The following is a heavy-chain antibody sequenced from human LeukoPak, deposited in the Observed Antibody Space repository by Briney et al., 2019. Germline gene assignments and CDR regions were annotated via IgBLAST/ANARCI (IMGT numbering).Heavy chain of an antibody. CDR2: IKEDGSEK. CDR3: ARDHYYYESSGYYGGDY. D-gene: IGHD3-22*01. Sequence: GGSLRLSCAASGFTFSNFWMSWVRQAPGKGLEWVANIKEDGSEKYYVESVTGRFTISRDNAKNSLYLQMNSLRAEDTALYYCARDHYYYESSGYYGGDYWGQGTLVTVSS. J-gene: IGHJ4*02. CDR1: GFTFSNFW. V-gene: IGHV3-7*03.